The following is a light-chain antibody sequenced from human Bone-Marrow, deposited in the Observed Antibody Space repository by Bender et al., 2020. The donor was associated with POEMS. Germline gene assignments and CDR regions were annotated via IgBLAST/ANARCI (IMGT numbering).Light chain of an antibody. V-gene: IGLV2-23*03. CDR1: SSDVGNYNL. CDR3: CSFAGTGTFYV. Sequence: QSAVTQPASVSGSPGQSITVSCTGSSSDVGNYNLVSWYQQHPGRAPKLILYEGNERPSGVSDRFSGSKSGDTASLTISGLQAEDEADYYCCSFAGTGTFYVFGSGTKVTVL. J-gene: IGLJ1*01. CDR2: EGN.